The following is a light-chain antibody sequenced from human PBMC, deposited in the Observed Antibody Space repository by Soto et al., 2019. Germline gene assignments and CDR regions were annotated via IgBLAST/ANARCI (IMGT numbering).Light chain of an antibody. Sequence: QSVLAQPPSVSGAPGRRVTISCTGSSSNIVTDYHVHWYQQLPGTAPILLIYGSGIRPAGVPDRFSGSKSGTSASLAITGLHAEDEADYYCQSYDSSLSGFYVFGTGNKVTVL. J-gene: IGLJ1*01. V-gene: IGLV1-40*01. CDR2: GSG. CDR3: QSYDSSLSGFYV. CDR1: SSNIVTDYH.